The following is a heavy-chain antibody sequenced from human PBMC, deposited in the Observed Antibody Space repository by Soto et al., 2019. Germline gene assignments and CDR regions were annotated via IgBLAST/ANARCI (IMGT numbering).Heavy chain of an antibody. V-gene: IGHV3-23*01. CDR2: ISGSGGST. D-gene: IGHD2-15*01. CDR3: AKHKEVRYCSGGSCYGLLALTKDYFDY. Sequence: PGGSLRLSCAASGFTFSSYAMSWVRQAPGKGLEWVSAISGSGGSTYYADSVKGRFTISRDNSKNTLYLQMNSLRAEDTAVYYCAKHKEVRYCSGGSCYGLLALTKDYFDYWGQGTLVTVSS. J-gene: IGHJ4*02. CDR1: GFTFSSYA.